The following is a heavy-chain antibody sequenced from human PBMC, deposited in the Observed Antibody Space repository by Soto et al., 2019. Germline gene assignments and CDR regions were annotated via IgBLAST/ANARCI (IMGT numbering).Heavy chain of an antibody. CDR2: ISSSSSYI. CDR3: AREMLWFGELVYGMDV. CDR1: GFTFSSYS. D-gene: IGHD3-10*01. J-gene: IGHJ6*02. Sequence: PGGSLRLSCAASGFTFSSYSMNWVRQAPGKGLEWVSSISSSSSYIYYADSVKGRFTISRDNAKNSLYLQMNSLRAEDTAVYYCAREMLWFGELVYGMDVWGQGTTVTVSS. V-gene: IGHV3-21*01.